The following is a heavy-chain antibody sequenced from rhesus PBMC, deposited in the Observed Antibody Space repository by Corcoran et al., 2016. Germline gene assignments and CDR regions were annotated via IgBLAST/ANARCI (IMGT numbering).Heavy chain of an antibody. J-gene: IGHJ4*01. CDR1: GFTFSNSW. V-gene: IGHV3-30*02. D-gene: IGHD3-3*01. CDR3: TRDPSYNFWTGYYKD. CDR2: IKRKADGATA. Sequence: EVQLVESGAGLVQPGGSLRLSCAASGFTFSNSWMSWVRQAPGKGLEWVDRIKRKADGATADYAAAVKGRFTISRDYSKNTLYLQMNSLKTEDTAVYYCTRDPSYNFWTGYYKDWGQGVLVTVSS.